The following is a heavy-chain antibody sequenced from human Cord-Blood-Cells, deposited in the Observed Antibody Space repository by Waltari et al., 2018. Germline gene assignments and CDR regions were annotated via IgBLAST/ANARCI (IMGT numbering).Heavy chain of an antibody. V-gene: IGHV4-34*01. CDR2: INHSGST. Sequence: QVQLQQWGAGLLKPSETLSLTCAVYGGSFSGYYWSWIRQPPGKGLEWIGEINHSGSTNSTPSLKSRVTISVDTSKNQFSLKLSSVTAADTAVYYCAREITFGGVIVGRPNWFDPWGQGTLVTVSS. J-gene: IGHJ5*02. CDR1: GGSFSGYY. D-gene: IGHD3-16*02. CDR3: AREITFGGVIVGRPNWFDP.